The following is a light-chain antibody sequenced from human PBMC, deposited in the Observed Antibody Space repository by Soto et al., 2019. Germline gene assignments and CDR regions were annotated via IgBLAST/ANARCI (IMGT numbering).Light chain of an antibody. Sequence: SYELTQPLSVSVALGQTARLTCGGHNIGSKSVHWYQQRPGQAPVLIIYRDTNRPSGIPERFSGSNSGNTATLTLSRAQVGDEADYFCHAWDSNTVVFGGGTKVTVL. CDR1: NIGSKS. CDR2: RDT. V-gene: IGLV3-9*01. J-gene: IGLJ2*01. CDR3: HAWDSNTVV.